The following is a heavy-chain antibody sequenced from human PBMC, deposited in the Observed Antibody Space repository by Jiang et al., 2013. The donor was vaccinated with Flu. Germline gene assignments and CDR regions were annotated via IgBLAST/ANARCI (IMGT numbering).Heavy chain of an antibody. V-gene: IGHV1-69*01. CDR3: VLAYCGGDCYSGFYYYYGMDV. D-gene: IGHD2-21*02. CDR2: IIPIFGTA. CDR1: GGTFSSYA. Sequence: SGAEVKKPGSSVKVSCKASGGTFSSYAISWVRQAPGQGLEWMGGIIPIFGTANYAQKFQGRVTITADESTSTAYMELSSLRSEDTAVYYCVLAYCGGDCYSGFYYYYGMDVWGQGTTVTVSS. J-gene: IGHJ6*02.